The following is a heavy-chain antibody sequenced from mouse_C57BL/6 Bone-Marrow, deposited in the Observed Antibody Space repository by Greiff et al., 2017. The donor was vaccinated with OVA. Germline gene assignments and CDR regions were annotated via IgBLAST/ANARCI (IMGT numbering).Heavy chain of an antibody. V-gene: IGHV1-54*01. CDR1: GYAFTNYL. CDR2: INPGSGGT. D-gene: IGHD3-1*01. J-gene: IGHJ1*03. Sequence: LVESGAELVRPGTSVKVSCKASGYAFTNYLIEWVKQRPGQGLEWIGVINPGSGGTNYNEKFKGKATLTADKSSSTAYMQLSSLTSEDSAVYFCARSGYWWYFDVWGTGTTVTVSS. CDR3: ARSGYWWYFDV.